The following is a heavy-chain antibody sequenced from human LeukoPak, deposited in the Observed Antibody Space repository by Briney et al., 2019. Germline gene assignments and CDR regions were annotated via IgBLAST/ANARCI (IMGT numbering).Heavy chain of an antibody. J-gene: IGHJ5*02. CDR3: GKDRSSSGGNWFDP. CDR1: GFTFSSYG. CDR2: TSYDGSKT. Sequence: PGGSLRLSCVASGFTFSSYGMHWVRQAPGKGLEWVAVTSYDGSKTYYADSVKGRFTISRDNSKNTLYLQMNSLRGEDTAVYYCGKDRSSSGGNWFDPWGQGTLVTVCS. V-gene: IGHV3-30*18. D-gene: IGHD6-6*01.